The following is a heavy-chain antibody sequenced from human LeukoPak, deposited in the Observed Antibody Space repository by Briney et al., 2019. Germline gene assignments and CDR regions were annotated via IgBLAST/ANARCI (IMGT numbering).Heavy chain of an antibody. J-gene: IGHJ3*02. CDR2: IYPGDSDT. V-gene: IGHV5-51*01. Sequence: GESLKISCKGSGYSFTSYWIGWVRQMPGKGLEWMGIIYPGDSDTRYGPSFQGQVTISADKSISTAYLQWSSLKASDTAMYYCARQREQWLDHDAFDIWGQGTMVTVSS. CDR3: ARQREQWLDHDAFDI. CDR1: GYSFTSYW. D-gene: IGHD6-19*01.